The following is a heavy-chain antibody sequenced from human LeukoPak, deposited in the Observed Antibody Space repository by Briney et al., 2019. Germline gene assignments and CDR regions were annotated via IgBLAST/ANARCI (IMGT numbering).Heavy chain of an antibody. D-gene: IGHD3-10*01. V-gene: IGHV4-34*01. CDR1: GGSFSGYY. Sequence: SETLSLTCAVYGGSFSGYYWSWIRQPPGKGLEWIGEINHSGSTNYNPSLKSRVTISVDTSKNQFSLKLSSVTAADTAVYYCASPKNSGSPRPYYCYYGMDVWGKGTTVTVSS. J-gene: IGHJ6*04. CDR3: ASPKNSGSPRPYYCYYGMDV. CDR2: INHSGST.